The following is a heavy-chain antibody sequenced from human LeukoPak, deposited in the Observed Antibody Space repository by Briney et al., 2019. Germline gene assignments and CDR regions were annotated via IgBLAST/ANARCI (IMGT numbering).Heavy chain of an antibody. D-gene: IGHD2-8*01. CDR3: ARRMALRRDWFDP. J-gene: IGHJ5*02. Sequence: ASVKVSCKASGYTFTGYYMHWVRQAPGQGLEWMGWINPNSGGTNYAQKFQGRVTMTRDTSISTAYMELSRLRSDDTAVYYCARRMALRRDWFDPWGQGTLVTVSS. V-gene: IGHV1-2*02. CDR1: GYTFTGYY. CDR2: INPNSGGT.